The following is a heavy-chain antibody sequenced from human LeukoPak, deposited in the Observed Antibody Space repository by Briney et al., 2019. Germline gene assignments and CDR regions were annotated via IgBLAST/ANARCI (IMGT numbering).Heavy chain of an antibody. CDR3: AKGGFWSGYYGSDFDY. D-gene: IGHD3-3*01. CDR1: GFTFSSYA. Sequence: GRSLRLSCAASGFTFSSYAMHWVRQAPGKGLEWVAVISYDGSNKYYADSVKGRFTISRDNSKNTLYLQMNSLRAEDTAVYYCAKGGFWSGYYGSDFDYWGQGTLVTVSS. V-gene: IGHV3-30-3*01. J-gene: IGHJ4*02. CDR2: ISYDGSNK.